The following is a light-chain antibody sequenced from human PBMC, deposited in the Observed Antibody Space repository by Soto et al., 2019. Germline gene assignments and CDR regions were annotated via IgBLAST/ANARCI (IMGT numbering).Light chain of an antibody. CDR1: QSISTY. V-gene: IGKV1-39*01. J-gene: IGKJ3*01. CDR2: AAS. Sequence: DIQMTQSPSSQSASVGDRVTITCRASQSISTYLNWYQQKPGKAPKLLIYAASSLQSGVPSRFSGSGSGTDFTLTISSLQPEDFATYYCQQNYISPPAFGPGTKVDIK. CDR3: QQNYISPPA.